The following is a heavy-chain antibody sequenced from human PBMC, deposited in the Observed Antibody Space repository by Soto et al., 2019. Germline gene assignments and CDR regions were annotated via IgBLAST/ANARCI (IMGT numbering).Heavy chain of an antibody. Sequence: QVQLVQSGAEVKNPGASVKVSCKTSGYTFTKYGVGWVRQAPGQGLEWMGWISGSSGNANYAEKVQGRITLTTDTSTRTAYIELPRLRSDVTAVYYCAREMAGLGGEYDYWGQGTLVTVSS. J-gene: IGHJ4*02. CDR1: GYTFTKYG. CDR2: ISGSSGNA. CDR3: AREMAGLGGEYDY. V-gene: IGHV1-18*01. D-gene: IGHD3-16*01.